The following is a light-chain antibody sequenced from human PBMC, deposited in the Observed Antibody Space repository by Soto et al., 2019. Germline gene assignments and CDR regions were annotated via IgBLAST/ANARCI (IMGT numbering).Light chain of an antibody. CDR3: QQYGSSPS. V-gene: IGKV3-20*01. J-gene: IGKJ5*01. CDR1: QSVSSTY. CDR2: GAS. Sequence: EIVLTQSPDTLSLSPGERATLACRASQSVSSTYIAWYQQKSGQAPRLLIYGASSRATDIPDRFSGSGSGTDFTLTISRLESEDFAVYYCQQYGSSPSFGQETRLE.